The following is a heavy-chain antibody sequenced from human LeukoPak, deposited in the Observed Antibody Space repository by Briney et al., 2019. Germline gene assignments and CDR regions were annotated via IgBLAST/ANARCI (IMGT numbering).Heavy chain of an antibody. CDR1: GGTFSSYA. CDR3: ARDLVSSIPDYYYGMDV. Sequence: RASVKVSCKASGGTFSSYAISWVRQAPGQGLEWMGGIIPIFGTANYAQKFQGRVTITADESTSTAYMELSSLRSEDTAVYYCARDLVSSIPDYYYGMDVWGKETTVTVSS. CDR2: IIPIFGTA. D-gene: IGHD2-2*01. J-gene: IGHJ6*04. V-gene: IGHV1-69*13.